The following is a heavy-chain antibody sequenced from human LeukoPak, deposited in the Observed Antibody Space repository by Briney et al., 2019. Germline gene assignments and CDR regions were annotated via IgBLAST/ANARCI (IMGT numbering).Heavy chain of an antibody. CDR1: GYTFTDSY. D-gene: IGHD3-10*01. CDR3: VRSPIGASAY. V-gene: IGHV1-2*02. CDR2: ISPNNGDT. J-gene: IGHJ4*02. Sequence: GASLKVSCKPSGYTFTDSYIPWVRQAPGVGLQWMGWISPNNGDTKYAEDFQDRVTMTRDTSISTAYMELTGLTPDDTAVYYCVRSPIGASAYWGRGTLVTVSS.